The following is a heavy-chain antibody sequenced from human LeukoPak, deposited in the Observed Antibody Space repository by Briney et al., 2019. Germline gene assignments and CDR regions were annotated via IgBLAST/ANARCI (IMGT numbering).Heavy chain of an antibody. Sequence: GGSLRLSCAASGFTFSTYAMTWVRQAPGKGLEWVSLISGTGGSTYYADSVKGRFTISRDNSKNTLYLQMNSLRAEDTAVYYCAGGRGGEIAFWGQGTLVTVSS. CDR1: GFTFSTYA. CDR3: AGGRGGEIAF. CDR2: ISGTGGST. V-gene: IGHV3-23*01. D-gene: IGHD3-16*01. J-gene: IGHJ4*02.